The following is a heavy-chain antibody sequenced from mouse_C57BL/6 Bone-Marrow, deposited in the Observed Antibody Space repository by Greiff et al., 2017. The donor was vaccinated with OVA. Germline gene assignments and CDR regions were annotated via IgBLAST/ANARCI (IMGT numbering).Heavy chain of an antibody. CDR1: GYTFTSSW. V-gene: IGHV1-74*01. CDR3: AIPYSSSYIMDY. D-gene: IGHD1-1*01. Sequence: QVQLQQPGAELVKPGASVKVSCKASGYTFTSSWMHWVKQRPGQGLEWIGRIHPSDSDTNYNQKFTGKATLTVYKSSSTAYMQLSSLTSEDTAVYYCAIPYSSSYIMDYWGQGTAVTVSS. CDR2: IHPSDSDT. J-gene: IGHJ4*01.